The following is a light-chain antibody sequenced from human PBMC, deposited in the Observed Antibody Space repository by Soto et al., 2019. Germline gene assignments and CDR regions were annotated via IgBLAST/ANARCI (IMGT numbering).Light chain of an antibody. Sequence: IVMTQSPDSLAVSLGERATIDCKSSQSLLGGGNDRNYLAWYQHKPGQSPKLIMYWASTREAGVPDRFSGSGSGTHFTLTISSLQAEDVAVYYCQQYYTTPQTFGQGTKVDIK. CDR3: QQYYTTPQT. V-gene: IGKV4-1*01. CDR1: QSLLGGGNDRNY. CDR2: WAS. J-gene: IGKJ2*01.